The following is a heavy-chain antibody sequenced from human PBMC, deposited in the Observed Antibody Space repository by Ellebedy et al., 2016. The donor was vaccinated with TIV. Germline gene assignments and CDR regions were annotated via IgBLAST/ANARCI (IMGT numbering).Heavy chain of an antibody. CDR3: VTDLEDGNYVRFFDL. D-gene: IGHD3-16*01. J-gene: IGHJ2*01. CDR2: LDPDDGAT. CDR1: GYTLTELS. Sequence: AASVKVSCKVSGYTLTELSIHWVRQAPGRGLEWMGGLDPDDGATIYAQKVQGRVTMTEDTATDTAYMELSSLSSEDTAVYYCVTDLEDGNYVRFFDLWGRGTLVTVSS. V-gene: IGHV1-24*01.